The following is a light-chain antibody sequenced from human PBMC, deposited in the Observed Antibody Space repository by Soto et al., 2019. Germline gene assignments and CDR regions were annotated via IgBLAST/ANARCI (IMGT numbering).Light chain of an antibody. CDR2: EVS. CDR3: CSYAGSSTSWV. Sequence: QSALTQPASVSGSPGQSITISCTGTSSDVGSYNLVSWYQQHPGKAPKLMIYEVSKRPSGVSNRFSGSKSGNTASLTISGLQAEDEADHYCCSYAGSSTSWVFGGGTKLTVL. CDR1: SSDVGSYNL. J-gene: IGLJ3*02. V-gene: IGLV2-23*02.